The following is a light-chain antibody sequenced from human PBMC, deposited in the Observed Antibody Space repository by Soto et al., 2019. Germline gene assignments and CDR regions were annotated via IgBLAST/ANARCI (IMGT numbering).Light chain of an antibody. CDR3: QQYNYWPRT. J-gene: IGKJ1*01. CDR1: QRVTSN. CDR2: GAS. Sequence: EIVLTQSPATLSVSPGERATLSCRASQRVTSNLAWYQQKPGQAPRLLIYGASTRATGIPVRFSGSGSGTEFTLTISSLQSEDSAVYYCQQYNYWPRTFGQGTRVEIK. V-gene: IGKV3-15*01.